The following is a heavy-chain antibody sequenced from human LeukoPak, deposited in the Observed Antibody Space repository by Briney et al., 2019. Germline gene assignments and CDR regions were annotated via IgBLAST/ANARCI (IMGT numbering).Heavy chain of an antibody. V-gene: IGHV4-59*01. CDR2: THNSGTT. D-gene: IGHD3-10*01. CDR1: GGSISSFF. Sequence: SETLSLTCTVSGGSISSFFWNWIRQPPGKGLEWIGFTHNSGTTNYNPSLKSRVTMSLDTSKNQFSLKLTSVTAADTAVYYCAKSNGYGLIDIWGQGTMVTVSS. CDR3: AKSNGYGLIDI. J-gene: IGHJ3*02.